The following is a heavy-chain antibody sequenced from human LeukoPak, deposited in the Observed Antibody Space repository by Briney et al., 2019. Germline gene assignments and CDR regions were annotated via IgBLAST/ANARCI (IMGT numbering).Heavy chain of an antibody. CDR3: AKELYSYGTATRGYFDY. D-gene: IGHD5-18*01. V-gene: IGHV3-23*01. J-gene: IGHJ4*02. CDR1: GFTFSSYA. CDR2: ISGSGGST. Sequence: PGGSLRLSCAASGFTFSSYAMSWVRQAPGKGLEWVSAISGSGGSTYYADSVKGRFTISRDNSKNTLYLQMNSLRAEDTAVYYCAKELYSYGTATRGYFDYWGQGTLVTVSS.